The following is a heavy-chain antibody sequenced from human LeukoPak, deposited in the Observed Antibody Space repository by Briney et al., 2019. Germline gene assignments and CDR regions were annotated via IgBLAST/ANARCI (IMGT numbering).Heavy chain of an antibody. D-gene: IGHD6-6*01. J-gene: IGHJ4*02. CDR2: INPNSGGT. V-gene: IGHV1-2*02. CDR1: GYTFTGYY. Sequence: ASVKVSCKAPGYTFTGYYMHWVRQAPGQGLEWMGWINPNSGGTNYAQKFQGRVTMTRDTSISTAYMELSRLRSDDTAVYYCARDRGWAARPIYFDYWGQGTLVTVSS. CDR3: ARDRGWAARPIYFDY.